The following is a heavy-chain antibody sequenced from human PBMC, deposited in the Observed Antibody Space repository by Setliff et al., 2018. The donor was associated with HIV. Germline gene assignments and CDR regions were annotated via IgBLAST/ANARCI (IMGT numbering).Heavy chain of an antibody. J-gene: IGHJ3*02. CDR2: ISRGGDSI. V-gene: IGHV3-48*01. CDR1: GFTFWSHS. D-gene: IGHD4-4*01. CDR3: AKDGDYRNGDYDAFDI. Sequence: PGGSLRLSCAASGFTFWSHSMLWVRQAPGKGLQWVAYISRGGDSIFYEDSVKGRFTISRDNARNSLYLQMNSLTVEDTGVYYCAKDGDYRNGDYDAFDIWGLGTMVTVSS.